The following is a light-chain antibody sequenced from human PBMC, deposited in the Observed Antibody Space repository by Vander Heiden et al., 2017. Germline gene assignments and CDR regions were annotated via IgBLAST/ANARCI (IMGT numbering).Light chain of an antibody. V-gene: IGLV1-51*01. CDR1: TSNIEGNS. CDR2: DND. J-gene: IGLJ2*01. CDR3: GTWDSSLSVVV. Sequence: QTVLTQPPSVPAASGQRVTISCSGSTSNIEGNSVSWYQQVPGTVPKLLIYDNDKRPSGIPDRFSGSKSATSATLVITGLQTGDEANYYCGTWDSSLSVVVFGGETRLTVL.